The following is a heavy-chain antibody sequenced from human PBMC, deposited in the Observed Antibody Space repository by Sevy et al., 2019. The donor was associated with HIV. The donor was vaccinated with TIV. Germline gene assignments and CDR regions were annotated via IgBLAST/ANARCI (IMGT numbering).Heavy chain of an antibody. D-gene: IGHD3-22*01. CDR1: GFTFSNYN. V-gene: IGHV3-21*01. CDR2: ITSSSDYI. CDR3: ARDRRTLNYYASSGYNYYFDY. Sequence: GESLKISCAASGFTFSNYNMNWVRQAPGKGLEWVSSITSSSDYIYDAASVKGRFTISRDNAKNSLYLQMNSLRAEDTAVYYCARDRRTLNYYASSGYNYYFDYWGQGTLVTVSS. J-gene: IGHJ4*02.